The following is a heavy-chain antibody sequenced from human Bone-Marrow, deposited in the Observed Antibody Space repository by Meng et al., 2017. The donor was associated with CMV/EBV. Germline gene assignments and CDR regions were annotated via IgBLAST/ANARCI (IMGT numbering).Heavy chain of an antibody. CDR1: GYTFTSYA. CDR3: ARVLEWLRDPFDY. Sequence: ASVKVSCKASGYTFTSYAMNWVRQAPGQGLEWMGWINPNSGGTSYAQKFQGRVTMTRDTSISTAYMELSRLRSDDTAVYYCARVLEWLRDPFDYWGQGTLVTVSS. J-gene: IGHJ4*02. V-gene: IGHV1-2*02. D-gene: IGHD5-12*01. CDR2: INPNSGGT.